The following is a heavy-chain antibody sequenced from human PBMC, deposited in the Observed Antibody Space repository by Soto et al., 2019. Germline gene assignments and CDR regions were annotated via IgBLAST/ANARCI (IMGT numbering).Heavy chain of an antibody. V-gene: IGHV5-10-1*01. J-gene: IGHJ4*02. CDR1: GYSFTSYW. Sequence: PGESLKISCKGSGYSFTSYWISWVRQMPGKGLEWMGRIDPSDSYTNYSPSFQGHVTISVDKSINTAYLQWNSLKASDTAIYYCARVGATTLHYLDSWGQGTLVTVSS. CDR2: IDPSDSYT. CDR3: ARVGATTLHYLDS. D-gene: IGHD1-26*01.